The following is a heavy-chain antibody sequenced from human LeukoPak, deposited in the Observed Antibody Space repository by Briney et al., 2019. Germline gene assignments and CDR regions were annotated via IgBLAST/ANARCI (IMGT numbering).Heavy chain of an antibody. V-gene: IGHV4-59*01. CDR1: GGSPSSYY. Sequence: PETLSLTCTVPGGSPSSYYWSWIPPPPGEGLERIGYINYSGSTNYNPSLKSRVTMSVDTSKNQFSLKLSSVTAADTAMYYCAREGRQDYVYFDHWGQGSLVTVSS. CDR3: AREGRQDYVYFDH. D-gene: IGHD4-17*01. J-gene: IGHJ4*02. CDR2: INYSGST.